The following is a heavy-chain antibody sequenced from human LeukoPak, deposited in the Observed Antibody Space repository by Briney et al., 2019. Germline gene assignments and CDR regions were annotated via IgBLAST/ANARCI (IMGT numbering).Heavy chain of an antibody. CDR2: IYTSGST. Sequence: KASETLSLTCTVSGGSISSGSYYWRWIRQPAGKGLEWIGRIYTSGSTNHNPSLKSRVTISVDTSKNQFSLKLSSVTAADTAVYYCAMVVYSSGWSTYWGQGTLVTVSS. J-gene: IGHJ4*02. V-gene: IGHV4-61*02. CDR3: AMVVYSSGWSTY. D-gene: IGHD6-19*01. CDR1: GGSISSGSYY.